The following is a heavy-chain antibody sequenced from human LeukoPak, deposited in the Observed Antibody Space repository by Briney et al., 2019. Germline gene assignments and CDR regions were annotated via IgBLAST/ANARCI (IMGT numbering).Heavy chain of an antibody. Sequence: GGSLRLSCAASGFTFSNYGMSWVRQAPGKGLEWVSTISGSGGNTYYADSVKGRFTISRDTSKNTLYLQMNSPRAEDTAVYYCAKDMYYDISGPVFDYWGQGTLVTVSS. CDR2: ISGSGGNT. CDR3: AKDMYYDISGPVFDY. D-gene: IGHD3-22*01. V-gene: IGHV3-23*01. J-gene: IGHJ4*02. CDR1: GFTFSNYG.